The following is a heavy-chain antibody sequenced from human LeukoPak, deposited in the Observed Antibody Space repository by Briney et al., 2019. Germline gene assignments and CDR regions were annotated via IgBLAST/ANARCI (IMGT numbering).Heavy chain of an antibody. V-gene: IGHV3-72*01. CDR2: TRNKANSYAT. CDR3: ARKGATRYWYFDL. D-gene: IGHD1-26*01. J-gene: IGHJ2*01. CDR1: GFSFSDHY. Sequence: PGGSLRLSCAASGFSFSDHYMDWVRQAPGKGLEWVGRTRNKANSYATEYAASVKGRFTISRDDSKNSVYLQMNSLKTEDTAVYYCARKGATRYWYFDLWGRGTLVTVSS.